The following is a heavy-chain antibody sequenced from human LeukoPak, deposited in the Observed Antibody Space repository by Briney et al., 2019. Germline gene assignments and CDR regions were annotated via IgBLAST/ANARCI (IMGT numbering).Heavy chain of an antibody. J-gene: IGHJ4*02. CDR3: ARDLPNYYDSSGFDY. CDR2: IIPIFGTA. D-gene: IGHD3-22*01. V-gene: IGHV1-69*13. CDR1: GGTFSSYA. Sequence: ASVKVSCKASGGTFSSYAISWVRQAPGRGLEWMGGIIPIFGTANYAQKFQGRVTITADESTSTAYMELSSLRSEDTAVYYCARDLPNYYDSSGFDYWGQGTLVTVSS.